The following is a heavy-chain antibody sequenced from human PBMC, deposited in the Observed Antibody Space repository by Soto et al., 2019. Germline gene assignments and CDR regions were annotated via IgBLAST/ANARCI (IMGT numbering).Heavy chain of an antibody. CDR2: IIPIFGTA. CDR1: GGTFSSYA. D-gene: IGHD2-8*01. Sequence: SVKVSCKASGGTFSSYAISWVRQTPGQGLEWMGGIIPIFGTANYAQKFQGRVTITADESTSTAYMELSSLRSEDTAVYYCARAIAQNRDIVLMVYGTWGGAFDIWGQGTMVTVSS. CDR3: ARAIAQNRDIVLMVYGTWGGAFDI. V-gene: IGHV1-69*13. J-gene: IGHJ3*02.